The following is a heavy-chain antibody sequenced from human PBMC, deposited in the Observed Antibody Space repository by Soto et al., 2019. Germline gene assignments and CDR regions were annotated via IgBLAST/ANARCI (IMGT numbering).Heavy chain of an antibody. Sequence: EVQLVESGGGLVKPGGSPRISYAASGFTFSSYSMNWVRQAPGKGLEWVSSISSSSSYIYYADSVKGRFTISRDNAKNSLYLQMNSLRAEDTAVYYCARDTGRWGQGMDVWGQGTTVTVSS. D-gene: IGHD1-26*01. J-gene: IGHJ6*02. CDR3: ARDTGRWGQGMDV. V-gene: IGHV3-21*01. CDR1: GFTFSSYS. CDR2: ISSSSSYI.